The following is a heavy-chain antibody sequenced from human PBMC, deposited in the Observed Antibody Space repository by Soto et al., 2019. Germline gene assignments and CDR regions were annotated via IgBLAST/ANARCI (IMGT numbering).Heavy chain of an antibody. Sequence: GGSLRLSCAASGFTFSNAWMNWVRQAPGKGLEWVGRIKSKTDGGTTDYAAPVKGRFTISRDDSKNTLYLQMNSLKTEDTAVYYCTTDDPYWYGYSSGWYGDYWGQGTLVTVSS. CDR3: TTDDPYWYGYSSGWYGDY. D-gene: IGHD6-19*01. CDR1: GFTFSNAW. J-gene: IGHJ4*02. V-gene: IGHV3-15*07. CDR2: IKSKTDGGTT.